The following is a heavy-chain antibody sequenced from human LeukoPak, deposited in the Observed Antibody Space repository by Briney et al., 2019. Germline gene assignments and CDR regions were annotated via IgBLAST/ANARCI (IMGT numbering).Heavy chain of an antibody. D-gene: IGHD6-19*01. CDR2: IKQDGSEK. J-gene: IGHJ6*03. CDR3: ARGGWGLGSGWYDYYYYYMDV. CDR1: GFTFSSYW. Sequence: GGSLRLSCAASGFTFSSYWMSWVRQAPGRGLEWVANIKQDGSEKYYVDSVKGRFTISKDNAKNSLYLQMNSLRAEDTAVYYCARGGWGLGSGWYDYYYYYMDVWGKGTTVTVSS. V-gene: IGHV3-7*01.